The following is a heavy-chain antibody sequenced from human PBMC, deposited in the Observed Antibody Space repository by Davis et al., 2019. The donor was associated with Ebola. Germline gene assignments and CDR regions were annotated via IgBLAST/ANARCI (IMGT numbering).Heavy chain of an antibody. CDR3: AAGADAFDI. CDR2: INPSGGST. CDR1: GYTFNSYF. V-gene: IGHV1-46*02. Sequence: ASVKVSCKASGYTFNSYFIHWVRQAPGQGLEWMGIINPSGGSTTYAQKFQGRVTITADESTSTAYMELSSLRSEDTAVYYCAAGADAFDIWGQGTMVTVPS. D-gene: IGHD1-26*01. J-gene: IGHJ3*02.